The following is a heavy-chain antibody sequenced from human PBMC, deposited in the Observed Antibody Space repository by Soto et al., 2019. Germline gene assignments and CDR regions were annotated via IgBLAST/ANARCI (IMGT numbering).Heavy chain of an antibody. Sequence: ASLQVSCKASGYIFTGYHIHWVRQAPGRGLEWMGWINPNSGDTEYAQNFQGRVTMTRDTSFNLVYMEMSGLMSDDTAVYYCAREARGTRGFDDMDFTGQGSTVTVYS. CDR1: GYIFTGYH. CDR3: AREARGTRGFDDMDF. J-gene: IGHJ6*02. D-gene: IGHD3-9*01. CDR2: INPNSGDT. V-gene: IGHV1-2*02.